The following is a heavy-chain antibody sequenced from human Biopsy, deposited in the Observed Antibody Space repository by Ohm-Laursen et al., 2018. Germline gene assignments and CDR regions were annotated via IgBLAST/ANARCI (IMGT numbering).Heavy chain of an antibody. CDR2: ISNSGSII. CDR1: GFNFNDYY. V-gene: IGHV3-11*01. D-gene: IGHD5-24*01. CDR3: ARDVEGFYSYAMDV. J-gene: IGHJ6*02. Sequence: SLRLSCSASGFNFNDYYMTWIRQAPGKGLEWVSHISNSGSIIYYADSVKGRFTISRDNAKSSLFLQMNSLRAEDTAVYYCARDVEGFYSYAMDVWGQGTTVTVSS.